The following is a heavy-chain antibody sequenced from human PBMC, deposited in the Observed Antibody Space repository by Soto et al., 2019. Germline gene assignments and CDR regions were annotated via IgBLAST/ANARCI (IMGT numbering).Heavy chain of an antibody. D-gene: IGHD1-26*01. J-gene: IGHJ3*01. CDR2: IYPGDSDT. V-gene: IGHV5-51*01. CDR3: IRHTGTTTTNAFDF. CDR1: GYSFANYW. Sequence: HGESLKISCRTSGYSFANYWIGWVRQMPGKGLEWMGIIYPGDSDTRYSPSFQGQVTISADESISTAYLQWSSLKASDTAMYYCIRHTGTTTTNAFDFWGLGTMVTVS.